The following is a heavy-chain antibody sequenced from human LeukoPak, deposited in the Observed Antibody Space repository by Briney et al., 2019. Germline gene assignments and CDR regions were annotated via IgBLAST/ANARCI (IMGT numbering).Heavy chain of an antibody. V-gene: IGHV3-33*01. Sequence: GGSLRLSCAASGFTFSSYGMHWVRQAPGKGLEWVAVIWYDGSNKYYADSVKGRFTISRDNSKNTLYLQMNSLRAEDTAVYYCARGEAWVTYYYDSSGPLFGYWGQGTLVTVSS. J-gene: IGHJ4*02. D-gene: IGHD3-22*01. CDR1: GFTFSSYG. CDR3: ARGEAWVTYYYDSSGPLFGY. CDR2: IWYDGSNK.